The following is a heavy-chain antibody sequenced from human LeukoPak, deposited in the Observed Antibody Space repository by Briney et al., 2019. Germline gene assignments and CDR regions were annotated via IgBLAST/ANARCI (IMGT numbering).Heavy chain of an antibody. CDR1: GFTFSNYA. V-gene: IGHV3-23*01. D-gene: IGHD3-9*01. J-gene: IGHJ6*02. CDR2: IGSSVNTT. CDR3: ARDQAFDWFYYYYGMDV. Sequence: PGGSLRLSCAASGFTFSNYALSWVRQAPGKGLERVSSIGSSVNTTHYPDSVKGRFTISRDNSKNTLYLQMNSLRAEDTAIYYCARDQAFDWFYYYYGMDVWGLGTTVIVSS.